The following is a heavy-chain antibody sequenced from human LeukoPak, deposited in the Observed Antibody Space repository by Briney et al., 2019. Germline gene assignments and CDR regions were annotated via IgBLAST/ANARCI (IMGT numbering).Heavy chain of an antibody. CDR2: ITGDGVST. V-gene: IGHV3-43*02. Sequence: PGGSLRLSYAAAGFTFHDYAMQWVRQAPGKGLEWVSLITGDGVSTFYADSVKGRFTISRDNSKDSLYLQMNSLRTEDTALYYCARRKSGYTYGYIDYWGQGILVTVSS. CDR1: GFTFHDYA. D-gene: IGHD5-18*01. J-gene: IGHJ4*02. CDR3: ARRKSGYTYGYIDY.